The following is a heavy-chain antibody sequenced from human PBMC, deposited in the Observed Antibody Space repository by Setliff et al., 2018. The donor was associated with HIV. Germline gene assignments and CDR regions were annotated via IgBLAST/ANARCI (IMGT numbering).Heavy chain of an antibody. CDR2: ISAYDGNT. D-gene: IGHD3-10*01. J-gene: IGHJ4*02. Sequence: ASVKVSCKASGYTFTSYGIGWVRQAPGQGLEWMGWISAYDGNTDQAQRFRDRVTMTTDTSTGTAHMELSSLRSEDMAVYYCARSQINLVRGVVHYFDYWGQGTLVTVSS. V-gene: IGHV1-18*03. CDR1: GYTFTSYG. CDR3: ARSQINLVRGVVHYFDY.